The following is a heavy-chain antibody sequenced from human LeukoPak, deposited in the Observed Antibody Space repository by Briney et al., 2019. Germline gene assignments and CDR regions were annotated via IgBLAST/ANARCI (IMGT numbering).Heavy chain of an antibody. J-gene: IGHJ5*02. CDR3: VKAGFWSGYSPNWFDP. V-gene: IGHV3-64D*06. CDR1: GFTFSSYA. D-gene: IGHD3-3*01. CDR2: ISSNGCST. Sequence: AGRTLRLSCSASGFTFSSYAMHWVRQAPGKGLEYVSAISSNGCSTYYADSVKGRFTISRDNSKNTLYLQMSSLRAEDTAVYYCVKAGFWSGYSPNWFDPWGQGTLVTVSS.